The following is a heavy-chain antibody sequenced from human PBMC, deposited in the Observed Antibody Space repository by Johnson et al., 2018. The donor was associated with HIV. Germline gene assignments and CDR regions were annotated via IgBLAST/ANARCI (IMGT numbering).Heavy chain of an antibody. D-gene: IGHD3-3*01. CDR3: ARDRGGPERNYDFWSGYYGGDAFDI. J-gene: IGHJ3*02. Sequence: VQLVESGGGLVQPGGSLRLSCAASGFTFSSYWMHWVRQAPGKGLEWVSVIYSGGSTYYGDSVRGRFTISRDNSKKTLYLEINSLRTEDTAVYYCARDRGGPERNYDFWSGYYGGDAFDIWGQGTMVTVSS. V-gene: IGHV3-66*02. CDR2: IYSGGST. CDR1: GFTFSSYW.